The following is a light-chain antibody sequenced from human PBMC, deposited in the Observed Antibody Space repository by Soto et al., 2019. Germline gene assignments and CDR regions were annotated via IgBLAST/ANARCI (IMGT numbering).Light chain of an antibody. CDR2: GAF. J-gene: IGKJ4*01. CDR3: QQLNVNPPLT. Sequence: DIQLTQSPSFLSASVGDRVTIPCRASQAISNYLAWYHQKPGKAPRLLIYGAFTLQSGVPSRFRGSGSGTEFTLTISSLQPEDFATYFCQQLNVNPPLTFGGGTKVDIK. CDR1: QAISNY. V-gene: IGKV1-9*01.